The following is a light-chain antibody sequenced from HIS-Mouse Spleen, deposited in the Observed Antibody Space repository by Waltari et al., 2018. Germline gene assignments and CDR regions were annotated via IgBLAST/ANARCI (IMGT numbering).Light chain of an antibody. V-gene: IGLV1-44*01. CDR3: AAWDDSLNGPV. CDR1: SSNIGSNP. J-gene: IGLJ3*02. Sequence: QSVLPQPPSASGTPGQRVTISCSGRSSNIGSNPVNWYQQLPGTAPKLLLYSNKQRPSGVPDRFSGSKSGTSASLAISGLQSEDEADYYCAAWDDSLNGPVFGGGTKLTVL. CDR2: SNK.